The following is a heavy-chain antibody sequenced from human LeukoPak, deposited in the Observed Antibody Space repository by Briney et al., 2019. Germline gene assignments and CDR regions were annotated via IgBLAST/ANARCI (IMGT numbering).Heavy chain of an antibody. CDR1: GFTFSSYA. CDR3: AKGQKRSDSTSSIDY. CDR2: ISGTGAST. Sequence: PGGSLRLSCAASGFTFSSYAMSWVRQAPGKGLEWVSSISGTGASTYYADSVNGRFTISRDNSKNTVYLQMNSLRVEDTALYYCAKGQKRSDSTSSIDYWGQGTLVTVSS. J-gene: IGHJ4*02. V-gene: IGHV3-23*01. D-gene: IGHD6-6*01.